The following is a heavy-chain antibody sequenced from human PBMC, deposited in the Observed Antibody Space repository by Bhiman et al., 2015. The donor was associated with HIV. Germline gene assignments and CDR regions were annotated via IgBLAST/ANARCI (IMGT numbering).Heavy chain of an antibody. CDR3: AREFTGYSSSNFDY. CDR2: ISSSSSYI. CDR1: GFTFSIYS. J-gene: IGHJ4*02. Sequence: VQLVESGGGVVKPGGSLRLSCAASGFTFSIYSMNWVRQAPGKGLEWVSSISSSSSYIYYADSVKGRFTISRDNAKNSLYLQVNSLRAEDTAVYYCAREFTGYSSSNFDYWGQGTLVTVSS. D-gene: IGHD6-13*01. V-gene: IGHV3-21*01.